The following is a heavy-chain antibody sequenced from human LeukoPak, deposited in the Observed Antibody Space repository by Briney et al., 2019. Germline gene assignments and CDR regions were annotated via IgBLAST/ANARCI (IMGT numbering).Heavy chain of an antibody. V-gene: IGHV3-33*08. CDR3: ARDRTVTVTHPYGMDV. D-gene: IGHD4-17*01. CDR1: GFVFSSYW. Sequence: GGSLRLSCAASGFVFSSYWMSWVRQAPGKGLEWVAFIWYDGSNKYYADSVKGRFTISRDNSMNTLSLQMNSLRAEDTAVYYCARDRTVTVTHPYGMDVWGQGTAVTVSS. J-gene: IGHJ6*02. CDR2: IWYDGSNK.